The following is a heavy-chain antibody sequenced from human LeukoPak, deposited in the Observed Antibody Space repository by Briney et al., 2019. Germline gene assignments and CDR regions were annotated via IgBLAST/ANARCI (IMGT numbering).Heavy chain of an antibody. Sequence: GASVKVSCKASGYTFTSYGISWVRQAPGQGLEWMGWISTYNGNTNYAQMLQGRVTMTTDTSTSTAYMELRSLRSDDTAVYYCARDGAEVVVAATLDVWGKGTTVTVSS. D-gene: IGHD2-15*01. CDR3: ARDGAEVVVAATLDV. J-gene: IGHJ6*04. CDR2: ISTYNGNT. CDR1: GYTFTSYG. V-gene: IGHV1-18*01.